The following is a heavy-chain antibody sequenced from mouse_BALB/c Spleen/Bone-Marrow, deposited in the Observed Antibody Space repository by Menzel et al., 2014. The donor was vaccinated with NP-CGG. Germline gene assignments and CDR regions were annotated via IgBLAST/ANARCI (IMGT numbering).Heavy chain of an antibody. CDR1: GYSFTGCF. CDR3: ASSFITTAYYFDY. J-gene: IGHJ2*01. V-gene: IGHV1-20*02. D-gene: IGHD1-2*01. Sequence: VQLKESGPELVKPGASVKISCKASGYSFTGCFMNWVMQSHGKSLEWIGRINPYNGDTFYNQKFKGKATLTVDKSSSTAHMELRSLASEDSAVYYCASSFITTAYYFDYWGQGTTLTVSS. CDR2: INPYNGDT.